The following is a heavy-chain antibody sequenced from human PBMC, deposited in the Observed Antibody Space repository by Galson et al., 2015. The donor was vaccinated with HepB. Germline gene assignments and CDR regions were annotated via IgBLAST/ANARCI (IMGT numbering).Heavy chain of an antibody. D-gene: IGHD2-2*03. CDR1: GFTFSSYG. Sequence: SLRLSCAASGFTFSSYGMHWVRQAPGKGLEWVAVIWYDGSNKYYADSVKGRFTISRDNSKNTLYLQMNSLRAEDTAVYYCARDYFGYCSSTSCYPTYGMDVWGQGTTVTVSS. J-gene: IGHJ6*02. CDR3: ARDYFGYCSSTSCYPTYGMDV. CDR2: IWYDGSNK. V-gene: IGHV3-30*19.